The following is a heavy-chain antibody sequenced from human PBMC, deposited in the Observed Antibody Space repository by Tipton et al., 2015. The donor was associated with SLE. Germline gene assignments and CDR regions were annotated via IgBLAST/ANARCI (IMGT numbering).Heavy chain of an antibody. Sequence: TLSLTCTVSGGSISRIGYYWSWIRQHPGKGLEWIGYIYHTGSTYYNPSLESRLTISIDTSKNQFSLKLSSVTAADTAVYYCARTQLRVSPNAFDIWGQGTMVTVSS. V-gene: IGHV4-31*03. D-gene: IGHD3-3*01. CDR2: IYHTGST. CDR3: ARTQLRVSPNAFDI. CDR1: GGSISRIGYY. J-gene: IGHJ3*02.